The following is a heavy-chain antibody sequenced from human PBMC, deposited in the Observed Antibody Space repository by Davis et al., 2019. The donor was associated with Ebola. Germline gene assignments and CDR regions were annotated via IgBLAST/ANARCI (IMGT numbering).Heavy chain of an antibody. CDR3: ARGSQWLGPDY. CDR1: GGSVSSGGYY. J-gene: IGHJ4*02. CDR2: IYYSGST. Sequence: GSLRLSYTVSGGSVSSGGYYWNWIRQPPGKGLEWIGYIYYSGSTNYNPSLKSRVTISVDTSKNQFSLKLSSVTAADTAVYYCARGSQWLGPDYWGQGTLVTVSS. D-gene: IGHD6-19*01. V-gene: IGHV4-61*08.